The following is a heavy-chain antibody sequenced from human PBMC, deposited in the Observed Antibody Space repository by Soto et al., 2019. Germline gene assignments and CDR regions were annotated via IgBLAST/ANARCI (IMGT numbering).Heavy chain of an antibody. CDR2: IYPGDSDT. V-gene: IGHV5-51*01. Sequence: GESLKISCKGSGYSFASYWIGWVRQMPGKCLEWMGIIYPGDSDTRYSPSFQGQVTISADKSISTAYLQWNSLKASDTAMYYCARQAYCSSASCPIDYWGQGTLVTVSS. D-gene: IGHD2-2*01. CDR1: GYSFASYW. CDR3: ARQAYCSSASCPIDY. J-gene: IGHJ4*02.